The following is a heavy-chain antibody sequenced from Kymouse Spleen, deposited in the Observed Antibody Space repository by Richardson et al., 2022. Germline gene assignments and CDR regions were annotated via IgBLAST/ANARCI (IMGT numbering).Heavy chain of an antibody. CDR1: GFTFDDYA. Sequence: EVQLVESGGGLVQPGRSLRLSCAASGFTFDDYAMHWVRQAPGKGLEWVSGISWNSGSIGYADSVKGRFTISRDNAKNSLYLQMNSLRAEDTALYYCAKALYSYGYEDAFDIWGQGTMVTVSS. J-gene: IGHJ3*02. D-gene: IGHD5-18,IGHD5-18*01. V-gene: IGHV3-9*01. CDR3: AKALYSYGYEDAFDI. CDR2: ISWNSGSI.